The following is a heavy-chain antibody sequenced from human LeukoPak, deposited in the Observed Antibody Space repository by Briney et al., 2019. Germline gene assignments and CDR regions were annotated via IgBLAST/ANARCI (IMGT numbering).Heavy chain of an antibody. CDR2: IIPIFGTA. D-gene: IGHD5-18*01. CDR3: ATNRYSYYYYGMDV. V-gene: IGHV1-69*01. Sequence: SVKVSCKASGGSFSSYAISWVRQAPGQGLEWMGGIIPIFGTANYAQKFQGRVTITADESTSTAYMELSSLRSEDTAVYYCATNRYSYYYYGMDVWGKGTTVTVSS. CDR1: GGSFSSYA. J-gene: IGHJ6*04.